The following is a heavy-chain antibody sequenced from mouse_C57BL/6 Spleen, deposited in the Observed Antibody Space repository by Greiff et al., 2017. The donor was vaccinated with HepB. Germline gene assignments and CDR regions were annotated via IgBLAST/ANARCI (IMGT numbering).Heavy chain of an antibody. CDR3: ARRDYYYGSSYGSY. V-gene: IGHV1-9*01. CDR2: ILPGSGST. Sequence: QVQLKESGAELMKPGASVKLSCKATGYTFTGYWIEWVKQRPGHGLEWIGEILPGSGSTNYNEKFKGKATFTADTSSNTAYMQLSSLTTEDSAIYYCARRDYYYGSSYGSYWGQGTTLTVSS. J-gene: IGHJ2*01. D-gene: IGHD1-1*01. CDR1: GYTFTGYW.